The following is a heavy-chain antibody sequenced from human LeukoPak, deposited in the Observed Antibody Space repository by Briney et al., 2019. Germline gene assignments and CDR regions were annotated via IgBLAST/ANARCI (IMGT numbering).Heavy chain of an antibody. D-gene: IGHD3-10*01. CDR3: ARGLYYGSGQYYFDY. V-gene: IGHV3-64*01. CDR2: ISPSGDST. Sequence: GGSLRLSCAASGFSSYGMHWVRQAPGKGLEYVSAISPSGDSTYYTNSVKGRFTISRDNSKNTLFLQMGSLTAEDMAVYYCARGLYYGSGQYYFDYWGQGTLVTVSS. J-gene: IGHJ4*02. CDR1: GFSSYG.